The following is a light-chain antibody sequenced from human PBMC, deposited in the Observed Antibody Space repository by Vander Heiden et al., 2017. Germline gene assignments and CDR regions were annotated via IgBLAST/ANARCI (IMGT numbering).Light chain of an antibody. Sequence: DIQMTQSPSSLSASVGDRVTITCRASQRIKSYLNWYQQKPGEVPKLLIYAASSLQSGVPSSFSGSGSATDFTLTISSLQPEDFATYYCQQSDNIPRTFGQGTKVEIK. CDR3: QQSDNIPRT. CDR1: QRIKSY. V-gene: IGKV1-39*01. CDR2: AAS. J-gene: IGKJ1*01.